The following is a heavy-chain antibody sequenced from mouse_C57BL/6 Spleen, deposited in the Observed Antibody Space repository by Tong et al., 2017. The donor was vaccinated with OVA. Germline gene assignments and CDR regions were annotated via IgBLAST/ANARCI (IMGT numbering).Heavy chain of an antibody. CDR3: ASRRDGYYVFDY. D-gene: IGHD2-3*01. CDR2: IYPGDGDT. Sequence: VQLQESGPELVKPGASVKISCKASGYAFSSSWMNWVKQRPGKGLEWIGRIYPGDGDTNYNGKFKGKATLTADKSSSTAYMQLSSLTSEDAAVYFCASRRDGYYVFDYWGQGTTLTVSS. CDR1: GYAFSSSW. J-gene: IGHJ2*01. V-gene: IGHV1-82*01.